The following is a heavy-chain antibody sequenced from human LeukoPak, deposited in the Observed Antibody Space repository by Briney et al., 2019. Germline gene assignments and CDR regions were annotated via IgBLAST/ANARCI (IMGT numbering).Heavy chain of an antibody. V-gene: IGHV3-48*01. Sequence: SGGSLRLSCAASGFTFSSYSMNWVRQAPGKGLERVSYISSSSSTIYYADSVKGRFTISRDNAKNSLYLQMNSLRAEDTAVYYCARSRYTRGPIYYYYGMDVWGQGTTVTVSS. J-gene: IGHJ6*02. CDR2: ISSSSSTI. CDR1: GFTFSSYS. CDR3: ARSRYTRGPIYYYYGMDV. D-gene: IGHD2-2*02.